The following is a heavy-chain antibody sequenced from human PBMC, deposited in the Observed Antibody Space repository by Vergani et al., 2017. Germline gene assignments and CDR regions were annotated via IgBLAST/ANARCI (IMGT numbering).Heavy chain of an antibody. CDR2: INPNSGGT. CDR3: ARDPHSYCSSTCCYSYVDY. Sequence: QVQLVQSGAEVKKPGASVKVSCKASGYTFTGYYMHWVRQAPGQGLEWMGWINPNSGGTNYAQKFQGRVTMTRDTSISTAYMELSRLRSDDTAVYYCARDPHSYCSSTCCYSYVDYWGQGTLVTVSS. J-gene: IGHJ4*02. CDR1: GYTFTGYY. D-gene: IGHD2-2*01. V-gene: IGHV1-2*02.